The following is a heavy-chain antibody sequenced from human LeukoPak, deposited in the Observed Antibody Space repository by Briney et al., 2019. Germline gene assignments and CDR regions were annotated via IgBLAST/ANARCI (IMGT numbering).Heavy chain of an antibody. CDR1: NGSINFVSYY. CDR3: ARELERIDAFDI. V-gene: IGHV4-61*01. J-gene: IGHJ3*02. D-gene: IGHD1-1*01. Sequence: PSETLSLTCTVSNGSINFVSYYWSWIRQPPGKGLEWLGYIHYTGNTIYNPSLKSRVTISVDTSKNQFSLKLSSVTAADTAVYYCARELERIDAFDIWGQGTMVTVSS. CDR2: IHYTGNT.